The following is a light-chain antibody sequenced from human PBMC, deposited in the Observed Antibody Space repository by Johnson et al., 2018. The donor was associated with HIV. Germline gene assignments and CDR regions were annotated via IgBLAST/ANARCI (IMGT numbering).Light chain of an antibody. J-gene: IGLJ1*01. CDR1: SSNIGNNY. CDR3: GTWDSRLSAVYV. CDR2: DNN. Sequence: QSVLTQPPSVSAAPGQKVTISCSGSSSNIGNNYVSRYQQLPGTAPKLLIYDNNKRPSGIPDRFSGSKSGTSATLDITGLQTGDEADYYCGTWDSRLSAVYVFGTGTKVTVL. V-gene: IGLV1-51*01.